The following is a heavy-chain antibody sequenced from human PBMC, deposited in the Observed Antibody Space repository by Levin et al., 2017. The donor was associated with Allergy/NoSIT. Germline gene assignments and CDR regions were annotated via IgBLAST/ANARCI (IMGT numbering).Heavy chain of an antibody. V-gene: IGHV3-23*01. CDR3: AKALRGSSSWYDWFDP. D-gene: IGHD6-13*01. Sequence: GGSLRLSCAASGFTFSSYAMSWVRQAPGKGLEWVSAISGSGGSTYYADSVKGRFTISRDNSKNTLYLQMNSLRAEDTAVYYCAKALRGSSSWYDWFDPWGQGTLVTVSS. CDR1: GFTFSSYA. J-gene: IGHJ5*02. CDR2: ISGSGGST.